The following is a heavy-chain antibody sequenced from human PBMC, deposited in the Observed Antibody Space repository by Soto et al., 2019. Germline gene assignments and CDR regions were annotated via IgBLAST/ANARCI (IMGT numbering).Heavy chain of an antibody. J-gene: IGHJ4*02. CDR2: ISAYNGNT. V-gene: IGHV1-18*01. CDR1: GGTFSSYT. Sequence: ASVKVSCKASGGTFSSYTISWVRQAPGQGLEWMGWISAYNGNTNYAQKLQGRVTMTTDTSTSTAYMELRSLRSDDTAVYYCALSGYYGDFDYWGQGTLVTVSS. D-gene: IGHD3-22*01. CDR3: ALSGYYGDFDY.